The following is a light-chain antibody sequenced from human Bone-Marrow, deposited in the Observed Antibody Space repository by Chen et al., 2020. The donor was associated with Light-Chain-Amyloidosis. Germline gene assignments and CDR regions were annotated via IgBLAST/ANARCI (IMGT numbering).Light chain of an antibody. Sequence: SYVLTQPSSVSVAPGQTATIACGGNNIGSTSVPWYPQTPGQAPLLGVYDDSDRPSGIPERLSGSNSGNTATLTSSRVEAGDEADYYCQVWDRSSDRPVFGGGTKLTVL. CDR2: DDS. CDR1: NIGSTS. J-gene: IGLJ3*02. V-gene: IGLV3-21*02. CDR3: QVWDRSSDRPV.